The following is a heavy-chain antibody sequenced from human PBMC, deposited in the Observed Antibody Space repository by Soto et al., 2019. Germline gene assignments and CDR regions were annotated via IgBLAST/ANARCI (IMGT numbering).Heavy chain of an antibody. J-gene: IGHJ6*02. Sequence: SVKVSCKASGGTFSSYAISWVRQAPGQGLEWMGGIIPIFGTANYAQKFQGRVTITADESTSTAYMELSSLRSEDTAVCYCVRGDHTLTGYKYYGMDVWGQGTTVTVSS. V-gene: IGHV1-69*13. CDR1: GGTFSSYA. CDR3: VRGDHTLTGYKYYGMDV. D-gene: IGHD3-9*01. CDR2: IIPIFGTA.